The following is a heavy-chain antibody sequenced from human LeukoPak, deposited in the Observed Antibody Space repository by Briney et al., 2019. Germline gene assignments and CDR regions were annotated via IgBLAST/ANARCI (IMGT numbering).Heavy chain of an antibody. D-gene: IGHD5-24*01. J-gene: IGHJ4*02. CDR2: IYYSGST. Sequence: SETLSLTCTVSGGSISSSSYYWGWIRQPPGKGLEWIGSIYYSGSTYYNPSLKSRVTISVDTSKNQFSLKLSSVTAADTAVYYCARDSPKWRDGYNFHCWGQGTLVTVSS. V-gene: IGHV4-39*07. CDR1: GGSISSSSYY. CDR3: ARDSPKWRDGYNFHC.